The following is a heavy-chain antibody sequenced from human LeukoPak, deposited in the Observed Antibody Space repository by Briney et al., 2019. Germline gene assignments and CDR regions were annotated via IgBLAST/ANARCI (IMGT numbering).Heavy chain of an antibody. V-gene: IGHV1-8*03. CDR3: ARVAGSIDY. D-gene: IGHD6-19*01. CDR2: TNPNSGYT. Sequence: ASVTVSFMSSVYTFTIYDVNWVRQATGQGLEWMGWTNPNSGYTGYAQKFQGRVTITRNTSIRTVYMELSSLRSEDTAVYYCARVAGSIDYWGQGTLVTVSS. J-gene: IGHJ4*02. CDR1: VYTFTIYD.